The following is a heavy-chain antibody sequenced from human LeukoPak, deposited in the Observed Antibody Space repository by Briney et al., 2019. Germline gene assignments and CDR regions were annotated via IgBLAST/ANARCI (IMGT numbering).Heavy chain of an antibody. Sequence: ASVKVSCKASGYTFTGYYMHWVRQAPGQGLEWMGRINPNSGGTNYAQKFRGRVTMTRDTSISTAYMELRSLRSDDTAVYYCARRAVVAPAFDIWGQGTMVTVSS. CDR3: ARRAVVAPAFDI. V-gene: IGHV1-2*06. D-gene: IGHD2-15*01. J-gene: IGHJ3*02. CDR2: INPNSGGT. CDR1: GYTFTGYY.